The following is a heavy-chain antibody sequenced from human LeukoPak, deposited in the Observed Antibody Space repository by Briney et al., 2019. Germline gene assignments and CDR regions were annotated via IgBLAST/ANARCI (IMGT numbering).Heavy chain of an antibody. CDR3: VKGITVAAPFDY. CDR1: GFTFSSFP. V-gene: IGHV3-64D*06. D-gene: IGHD6-19*01. CDR2: ISPNGGIT. J-gene: IGHJ4*02. Sequence: GGSLRLSCSASGFTFSSFPMHWVRQAPGKGLEYVSAISPNGGITYYADSVKGRFTFSRDNSKNTLYLRMSSLRPEDTAVYYCVKGITVAAPFDYWGQGTLVTVSS.